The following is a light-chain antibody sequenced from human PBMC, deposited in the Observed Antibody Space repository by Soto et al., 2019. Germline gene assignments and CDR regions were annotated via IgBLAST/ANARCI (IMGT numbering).Light chain of an antibody. Sequence: DIHMTQSPSTLSASVGDKVTATRRASQSVSGWLAWYQQKPGEAPKLLIYDASALPRGVPSRFSGSGSGTKFTLTIASLQPDDFATYYCQQYETFSGTFGPGTKVDIK. CDR1: QSVSGW. V-gene: IGKV1-5*01. CDR3: QQYETFSGT. J-gene: IGKJ1*01. CDR2: DAS.